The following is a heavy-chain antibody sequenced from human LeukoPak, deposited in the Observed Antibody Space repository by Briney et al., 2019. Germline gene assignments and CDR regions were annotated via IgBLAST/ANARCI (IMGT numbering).Heavy chain of an antibody. CDR1: GFTFSRYW. D-gene: IGHD2-15*01. Sequence: PGGSLRLSCAASGFTFSRYWMHWVRQAPGKGLVWVSRISIDGTSTTYADSVKGRFTVSRDNAKNTLYLQMNSLRAEDTAVYFCARFAVPPDCSGGSCGFDSWGQGTLVTVSS. V-gene: IGHV3-74*01. CDR3: ARFAVPPDCSGGSCGFDS. CDR2: ISIDGTST. J-gene: IGHJ4*02.